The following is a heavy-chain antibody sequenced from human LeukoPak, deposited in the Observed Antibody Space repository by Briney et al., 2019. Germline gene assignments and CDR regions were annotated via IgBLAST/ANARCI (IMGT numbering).Heavy chain of an antibody. Sequence: GGSLRLSCADSGFTFSSSSMNWVRHAPGKGLVWVSYISSSRSNIFYADSVKGRFTISRDNAKHTLYLQMNSLRDEDAAVYYCASHYYDFWSGTRNWFDPWGQGTLVTVSS. CDR3: ASHYYDFWSGTRNWFDP. J-gene: IGHJ5*02. V-gene: IGHV3-48*02. D-gene: IGHD3-3*01. CDR2: ISSSRSNI. CDR1: GFTFSSSS.